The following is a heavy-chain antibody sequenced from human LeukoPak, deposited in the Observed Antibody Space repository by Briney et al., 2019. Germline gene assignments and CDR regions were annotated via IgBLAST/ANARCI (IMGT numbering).Heavy chain of an antibody. CDR1: GYTFSSYT. Sequence: ASVKVSCKTSGYTFSSYTITWVRQAPGQGLQWMGWINPNSGGTNYAQKFQGRVTMTRDTSISTAYMELSRLRSDDTAVYYCAIPEIAAAGDYYLDYWGQGTLVTVSS. D-gene: IGHD6-13*01. V-gene: IGHV1-2*02. CDR2: INPNSGGT. CDR3: AIPEIAAAGDYYLDY. J-gene: IGHJ4*02.